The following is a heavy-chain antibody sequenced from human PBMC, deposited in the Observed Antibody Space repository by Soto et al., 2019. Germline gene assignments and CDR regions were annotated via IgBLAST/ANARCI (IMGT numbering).Heavy chain of an antibody. D-gene: IGHD3-10*01. CDR1: GGSINSYW. Sequence: LSLTCSVSGGSINSYWWSWIRQPAGKGLEWIGRVYSSGTTDYNPSLNSRATLSVETSKNQFSLKLSSVTAADTAVYYCARDIGSYAYGEGYWGQGIQVTSPQ. CDR3: ARDIGSYAYGEGY. CDR2: VYSSGTT. V-gene: IGHV4-4*07. J-gene: IGHJ4*02.